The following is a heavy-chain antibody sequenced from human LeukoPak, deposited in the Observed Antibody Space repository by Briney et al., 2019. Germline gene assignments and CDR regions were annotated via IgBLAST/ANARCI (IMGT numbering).Heavy chain of an antibody. J-gene: IGHJ4*02. V-gene: IGHV3-43*01. CDR2: IRRNGGFS. D-gene: IGHD2-15*01. CDR1: GFTFDGYT. Sequence: PGGSLRLSCAASGFTFDGYTMHWVRQAPGKGLEWVSLIRRNGGFSSYADSVKGRFTISRDNSRDSLYLHLNSLRPEDPAVYYCIKEHNTSWPNFDYWGQGTLVTVSS. CDR3: IKEHNTSWPNFDY.